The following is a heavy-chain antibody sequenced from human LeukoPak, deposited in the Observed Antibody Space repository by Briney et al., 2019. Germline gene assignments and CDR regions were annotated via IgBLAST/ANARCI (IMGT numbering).Heavy chain of an antibody. Sequence: PGGSLRLSCAASGFTVSSNYMSWVRQAPGKGLEWVSVIYSGGSTYYADSVKGRFTISRDNSKNTLYLQMNSLRAEDTAVYYCASRSQQPEYYFDYWGQGTLVTVSS. CDR2: IYSGGST. D-gene: IGHD6-13*01. V-gene: IGHV3-66*01. CDR3: ASRSQQPEYYFDY. J-gene: IGHJ4*02. CDR1: GFTVSSNY.